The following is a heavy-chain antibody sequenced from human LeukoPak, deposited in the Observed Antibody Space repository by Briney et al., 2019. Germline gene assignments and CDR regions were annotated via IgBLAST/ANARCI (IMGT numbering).Heavy chain of an antibody. CDR2: IYSGGST. D-gene: IGHD3-10*01. V-gene: IGHV3-53*01. Sequence: PGGSLRLSCAASGFTVSSNYMSWVRQAPGKGLEWVSVIYSGGSTYYPDSVKGRFTISRDNTKNTLYLQMNSLRAEDTAVYYCASRRPGSYPEFDYWGQGTLVTVSS. CDR1: GFTVSSNY. J-gene: IGHJ4*02. CDR3: ASRRPGSYPEFDY.